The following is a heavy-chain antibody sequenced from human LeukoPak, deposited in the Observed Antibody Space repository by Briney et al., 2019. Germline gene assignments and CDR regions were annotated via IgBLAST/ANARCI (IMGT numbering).Heavy chain of an antibody. Sequence: ASVKVSCKASGYTFTSYDINWVRQATGQGLEWMGWMNPNSGNTGYAQKFQGRVTITADESTSTAYMELSSLRSEDTAVYYCARVDYYGSGSFDYWGQGTLVTVSS. CDR2: MNPNSGNT. J-gene: IGHJ4*02. CDR1: GYTFTSYD. D-gene: IGHD3-10*01. V-gene: IGHV1-8*01. CDR3: ARVDYYGSGSFDY.